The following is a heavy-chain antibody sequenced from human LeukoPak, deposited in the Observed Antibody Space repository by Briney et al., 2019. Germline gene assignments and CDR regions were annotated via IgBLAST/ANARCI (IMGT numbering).Heavy chain of an antibody. CDR2: INPNSGGT. Sequence: ASVKASCKASGYTFTGYYMHWVRQAPGQGLEWMGWINPNSGGTNYAQKFQGWVTMTRDTSISTAYMELSRLRSDDTAVYYCARDGDSSGWFSWFDPWGQGTLVTVSS. CDR1: GYTFTGYY. J-gene: IGHJ5*02. D-gene: IGHD6-19*01. V-gene: IGHV1-2*04. CDR3: ARDGDSSGWFSWFDP.